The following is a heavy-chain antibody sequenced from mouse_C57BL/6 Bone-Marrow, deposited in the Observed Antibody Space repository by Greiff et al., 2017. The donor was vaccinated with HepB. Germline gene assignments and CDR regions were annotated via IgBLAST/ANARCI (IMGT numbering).Heavy chain of an antibody. CDR3: ARRGAQALIDY. Sequence: QVQLKQPGAELVKPGASVKMSCKASGYTFTSYWITWVKQRRGQGLEWIGDIYPGSGSTNYNEKFKSKATLTVDTSSSTAYMQLSSLTSEDSACYYCARRGAQALIDYWGQGTTLTVSS. J-gene: IGHJ2*01. V-gene: IGHV1-55*01. CDR2: IYPGSGST. CDR1: GYTFTSYW. D-gene: IGHD3-2*02.